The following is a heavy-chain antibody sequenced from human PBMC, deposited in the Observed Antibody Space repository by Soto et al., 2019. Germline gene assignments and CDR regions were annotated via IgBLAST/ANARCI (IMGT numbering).Heavy chain of an antibody. Sequence: PSETLSLTCTVSGGSISSYYWSWIRQPPGKGLEWIGYIYYSGSTNYNPSLKSRVTISVDTSKNQFSLKLSSVTAADTAVYYCARAQGPVFVRGGVIHDYYGMDVWGQGTTVTVSS. D-gene: IGHD3-3*01. J-gene: IGHJ6*02. CDR2: IYYSGST. CDR3: ARAQGPVFVRGGVIHDYYGMDV. CDR1: GGSISSYY. V-gene: IGHV4-59*01.